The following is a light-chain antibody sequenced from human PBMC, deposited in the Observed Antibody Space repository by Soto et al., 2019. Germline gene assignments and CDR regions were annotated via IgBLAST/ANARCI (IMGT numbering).Light chain of an antibody. Sequence: DIPMTQSPSTLSASVGDTVTITCRSSQTITTWLAWYQQKPGKAPKLLIYKASSLESGVPSRFSGSGSGTDFTLTISSLQPDDFATYYCQHYSSFPYTFGQGTKLEIK. V-gene: IGKV1-5*03. J-gene: IGKJ2*01. CDR1: QTITTW. CDR2: KAS. CDR3: QHYSSFPYT.